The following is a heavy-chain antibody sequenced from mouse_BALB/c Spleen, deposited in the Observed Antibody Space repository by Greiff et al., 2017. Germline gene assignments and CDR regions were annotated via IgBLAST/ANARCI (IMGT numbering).Heavy chain of an antibody. Sequence: EVQLVESGGGLVKPGGSLKLSCAASGFTFSSYAMSWVRQTPEKRLEWVASISSGGSTYYPDSVKGRFTISRDNARNILYLQMSSLRSEDTAMYYCARGVLLRAYYFDYWGQGTTLTVSS. V-gene: IGHV5-6-5*01. J-gene: IGHJ2*01. CDR1: GFTFSSYA. CDR3: ARGVLLRAYYFDY. CDR2: ISSGGST. D-gene: IGHD1-1*01.